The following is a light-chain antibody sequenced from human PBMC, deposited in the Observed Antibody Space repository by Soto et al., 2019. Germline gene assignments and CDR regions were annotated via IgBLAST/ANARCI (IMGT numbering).Light chain of an antibody. Sequence: QSVLTQPASVSGSPGQSITISCTGTSGDVGGYNYVSWYQHHPGKAPKLMIYDVSHRPSGASNRFSGSKSGNTASLTISGLQAEDEADYYCSSYTRGTTPVVFGGGTKVTVL. V-gene: IGLV2-14*03. CDR1: SGDVGGYNY. CDR3: SSYTRGTTPVV. J-gene: IGLJ2*01. CDR2: DVS.